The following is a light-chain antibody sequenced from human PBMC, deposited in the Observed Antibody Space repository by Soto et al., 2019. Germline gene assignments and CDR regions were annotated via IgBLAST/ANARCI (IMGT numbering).Light chain of an antibody. Sequence: DIQMTQSPSSLSASIGDRFTIACLASQTISNFLNWYQQRPGTATKLLIHVASTLRTGVPLTFSGAGSGKNFSITISNLQPEDSAIYYCQQTYGTVVSFGGVTKV. V-gene: IGKV1-39*01. CDR2: VAS. CDR1: QTISNF. J-gene: IGKJ4*01. CDR3: QQTYGTVVS.